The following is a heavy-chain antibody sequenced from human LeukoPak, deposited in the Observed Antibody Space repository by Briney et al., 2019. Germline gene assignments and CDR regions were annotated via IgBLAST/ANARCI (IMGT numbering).Heavy chain of an antibody. J-gene: IGHJ4*02. CDR1: GLTFSSNS. CDR2: MSSSSGHI. D-gene: IGHD1-26*01. Sequence: GGSLRLSCAASGLTFSSNSMNWVRQAPGKGLEWVSSMSSSSGHIYYGDSGKGRFTISRDNAKNSLHLQMSSLRADDTAVYYCARDRASLRGAGVFDYWGQGTLVTVSS. V-gene: IGHV3-21*01. CDR3: ARDRASLRGAGVFDY.